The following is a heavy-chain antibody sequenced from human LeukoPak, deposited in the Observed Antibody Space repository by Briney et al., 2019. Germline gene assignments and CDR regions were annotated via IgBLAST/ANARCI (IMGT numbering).Heavy chain of an antibody. CDR3: ARVIYCSGGSCYDGAWFDP. V-gene: IGHV4-38-2*01. CDR1: GYSISSGYY. D-gene: IGHD2-15*01. Sequence: SETLSLTCGVSGYSISSGYYWGWIRQPPGMGLEWIGSIYHGGSTYYNPSLKSRVTISVDTSKNQFSLKLSSLTAADTAVYYCARVIYCSGGSCYDGAWFDPWGQGTLVTVSS. CDR2: IYHGGST. J-gene: IGHJ5*02.